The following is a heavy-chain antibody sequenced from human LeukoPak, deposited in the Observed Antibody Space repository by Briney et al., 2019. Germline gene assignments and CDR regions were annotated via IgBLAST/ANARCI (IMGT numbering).Heavy chain of an antibody. V-gene: IGHV7-4-1*02. CDR3: AREPLSSSWSYYYYYGMDV. CDR2: INTNTGNP. D-gene: IGHD6-13*01. CDR1: GYTFTSYA. J-gene: IGHJ6*02. Sequence: GASVKVSCKASGYTFTSYAMNWVRQAPGQGLEWMGWINTNTGNPTYAQGFTGRFVFSLDTCVSTAYLQISSLKAEDTAVYYCAREPLSSSWSYYYYYGMDVWGQGTTVTVSS.